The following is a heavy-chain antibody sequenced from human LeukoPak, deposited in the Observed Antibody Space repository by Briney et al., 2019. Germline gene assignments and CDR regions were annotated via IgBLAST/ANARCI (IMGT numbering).Heavy chain of an antibody. Sequence: GGSLRLSCAASGFTFNSYAMSWVRQAPGKGLEWVSTVSGSGGSTYYADSVKGRFTISRDNSKNTLYLQMNSLRAEDTAVYYCAKDPTYNSDAFDIWGQGTMVTVSS. CDR1: GFTFNSYA. CDR3: AKDPTYNSDAFDI. V-gene: IGHV3-23*01. CDR2: VSGSGGST. J-gene: IGHJ3*02. D-gene: IGHD1-1*01.